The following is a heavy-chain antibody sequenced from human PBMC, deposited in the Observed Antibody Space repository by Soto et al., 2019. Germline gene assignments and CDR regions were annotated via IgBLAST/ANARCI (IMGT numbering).Heavy chain of an antibody. D-gene: IGHD3-10*01. CDR2: IGPASGDT. J-gene: IGHJ4*02. CDR3: GRGRSGQLVVFY. CDR1: GYTFTGHY. Sequence: SVKVSCKASGYTFTGHYIHWVREAPGQGPEWMGEIGPASGDTRYAQKFQGRVTMTRDTSITTVYMELNNLSPDDTAAYYCGRGRSGQLVVFYWGQGTLVTAPQ. V-gene: IGHV1-2*02.